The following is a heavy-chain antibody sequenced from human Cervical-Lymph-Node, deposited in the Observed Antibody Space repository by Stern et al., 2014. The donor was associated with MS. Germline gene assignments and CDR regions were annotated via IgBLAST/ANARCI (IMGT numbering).Heavy chain of an antibody. CDR2: IYYSGST. CDR1: GGSISSYY. D-gene: IGHD6-13*01. CDR3: ARQAAAGLFDY. Sequence: VQLVESGPGLVKPSETLSLTCTVSGGSISSYYWSWIRQPPGKGLEWIGYIYYSGSTNYNPSLKSRVTISVDTSKNQFSLKLSSVTAADTAVYYCARQAAAGLFDYWGQGTLVTVSS. V-gene: IGHV4-59*01. J-gene: IGHJ4*02.